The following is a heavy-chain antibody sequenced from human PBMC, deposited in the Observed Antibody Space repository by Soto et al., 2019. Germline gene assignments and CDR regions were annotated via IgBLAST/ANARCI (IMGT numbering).Heavy chain of an antibody. D-gene: IGHD4-17*01. J-gene: IGHJ6*02. V-gene: IGHV3-48*02. Sequence: EVQLVESGGGLVQPGGSLRLSCAASGFTFSSYSMNWVRQAPGKGLEWVSYISSSSSTIYYADSVEGRFTISRDNAKNSLYLQMNSRRDEDTAVYYCASMYDYQVNYYYYGMDVWGQGTTVTVSS. CDR2: ISSSSSTI. CDR3: ASMYDYQVNYYYYGMDV. CDR1: GFTFSSYS.